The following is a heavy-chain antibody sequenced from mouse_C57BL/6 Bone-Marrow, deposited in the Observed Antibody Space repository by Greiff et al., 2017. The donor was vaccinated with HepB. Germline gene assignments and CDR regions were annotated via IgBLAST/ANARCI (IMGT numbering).Heavy chain of an antibody. CDR1: GYTFTSYG. J-gene: IGHJ4*01. CDR3: ARGVQDEGSSCARDD. Sequence: QVQLQQSGAELARPGASVKLSCKASGYTFTSYGISWVKQRTGQGLEWIGEIFPRSGNTYYNEKFKGKATLTADKSSSTAYMELRSLTSEDSAVYCCARGVQDEGSSCARDDWGQGTTVTVSS. D-gene: IGHD1-1*01. V-gene: IGHV1-81*01. CDR2: IFPRSGNT.